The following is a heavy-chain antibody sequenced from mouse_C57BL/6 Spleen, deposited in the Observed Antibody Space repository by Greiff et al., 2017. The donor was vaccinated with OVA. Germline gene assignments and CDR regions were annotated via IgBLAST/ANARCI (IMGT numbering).Heavy chain of an antibody. CDR2: IYPGNSDT. V-gene: IGHV1-5*01. D-gene: IGHD1-1*01. J-gene: IGHJ2*01. CDR3: TRPVYGSRYFDY. CDR1: GYTFTSYW. Sequence: VQLQQSGTVLARPGASVKMSCKTSGYTFTSYWMHWVKQRPGQGLEWIGAIYPGNSDTSYNQKFKGKATLTAVTSDRTAYMALSSLTNEDSAVYYCTRPVYGSRYFDYWGQGTTLTVSS.